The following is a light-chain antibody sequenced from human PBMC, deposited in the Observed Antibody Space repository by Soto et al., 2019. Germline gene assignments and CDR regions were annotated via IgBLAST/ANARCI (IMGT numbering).Light chain of an antibody. CDR1: QGINNY. V-gene: IGKV1-27*01. CDR2: DAS. CDR3: QHSNSYPEA. J-gene: IGKJ1*01. Sequence: DIQVTQSPASLSSSLGDRVTITCRASQGINNYLAWYQQKPGKVPKLLIYDASTMHSGVPSRFSASGSGTDFTLTISSLQPDDFATYYCQHSNSYPEAFGQGTKVDIK.